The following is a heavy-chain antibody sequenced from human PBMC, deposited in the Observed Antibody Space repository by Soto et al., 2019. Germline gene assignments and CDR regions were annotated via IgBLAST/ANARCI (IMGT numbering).Heavy chain of an antibody. D-gene: IGHD6-6*01. J-gene: IGHJ6*03. CDR2: ISSNGVGT. V-gene: IGHV3-64*01. CDR3: ARRARPDFYYMDV. Sequence: EVQLAESGGGLAQPGGSLRLSCAASGFTLSGYAMDWVRQAPGKGLEYVSGISSNGVGTYYAKSVQGRFTISRDNSKHTVYLQMGSLRPEDMAVYYCARRARPDFYYMDVWGKGTTVTVSS. CDR1: GFTLSGYA.